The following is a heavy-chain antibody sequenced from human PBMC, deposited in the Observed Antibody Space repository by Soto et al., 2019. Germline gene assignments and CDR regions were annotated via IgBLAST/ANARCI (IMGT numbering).Heavy chain of an antibody. J-gene: IGHJ6*02. Sequence: GGSLRLSCAASGFTFSSCAMSWVRQAPGKGLEWVSGINSDGGGTTYADSVKGRFTISRDNAKNTLYLLMNSLRVEDTAVYYCARERVVVSASPYYYYGMDVWGQGTTVTVSS. CDR1: GFTFSSCA. V-gene: IGHV3-74*01. CDR2: INSDGGGT. CDR3: ARERVVVSASPYYYYGMDV. D-gene: IGHD2-15*01.